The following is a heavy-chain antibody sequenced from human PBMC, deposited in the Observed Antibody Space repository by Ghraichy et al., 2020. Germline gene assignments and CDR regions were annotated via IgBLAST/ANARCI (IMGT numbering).Heavy chain of an antibody. V-gene: IGHV3-7*01. Sequence: GGSLRLSCAASGFIFSSYWLTWVRQAPGKGLEWVASVKQGGSEKYYLDSVKGRFTISRDDAKNSLYLQMNSLRAEDTAVYNCARGKSWSGYIFEHWGQGTLVTVSS. CDR3: ARGKSWSGYIFEH. CDR1: GFIFSSYW. D-gene: IGHD3-3*01. J-gene: IGHJ4*02. CDR2: VKQGGSEK.